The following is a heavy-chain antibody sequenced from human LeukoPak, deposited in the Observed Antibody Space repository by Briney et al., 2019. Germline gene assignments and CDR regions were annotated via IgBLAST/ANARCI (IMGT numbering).Heavy chain of an antibody. CDR2: IYYSGST. V-gene: IGHV4-39*01. Sequence: MPSQTLSLTCTVSGGSISSSNYFWGWIRQPPGKGLEWIGNIYYSGSTYYNPSLKSRVTISVDTSKNQFSLQLSSVTVADTAVYYCARQLYSSATVWGQGTTVTVSS. J-gene: IGHJ6*02. CDR3: ARQLYSSATV. CDR1: GGSISSSNYF. D-gene: IGHD6-25*01.